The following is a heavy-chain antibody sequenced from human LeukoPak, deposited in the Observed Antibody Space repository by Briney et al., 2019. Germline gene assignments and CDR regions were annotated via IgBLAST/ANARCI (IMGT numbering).Heavy chain of an antibody. J-gene: IGHJ6*03. CDR2: IYYSGNT. Sequence: PSETLSLTCTVSGGSISSSSYYWSWIRQPSGKGLEWIGYIYYSGNTNYNPSLKSRVTISVDTSKNQFSLKLSSVTAADTAVYYCASSVEGYYYYYMDVWGRGATVTIS. D-gene: IGHD3-3*01. V-gene: IGHV4-61*01. CDR3: ASSVEGYYYYYMDV. CDR1: GGSISSSSYY.